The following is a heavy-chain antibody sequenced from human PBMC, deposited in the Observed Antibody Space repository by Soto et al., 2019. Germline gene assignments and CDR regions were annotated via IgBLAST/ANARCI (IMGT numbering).Heavy chain of an antibody. V-gene: IGHV4-59*08. D-gene: IGHD5-12*01. CDR2: IYYSGST. Sequence: QVQLHESGPGLVKPSETLALTCTVSGTSISSYYWSWVRQPPGKGLEWIGHIYYSGSTNYNPSLKSRATISVVTSKTQFSLKLTSVTAADTAVYYCASLGYSGSGSGKWGQGTLVTVSS. CDR3: ASLGYSGSGSGK. CDR1: GTSISSYY. J-gene: IGHJ4*02.